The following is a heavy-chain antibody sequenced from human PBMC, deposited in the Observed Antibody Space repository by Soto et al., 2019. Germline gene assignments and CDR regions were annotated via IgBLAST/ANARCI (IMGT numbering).Heavy chain of an antibody. J-gene: IGHJ6*02. D-gene: IGHD1-26*01. Sequence: GGSLRLSCAASGFTFDDYAMHWVRQAPGKGLEWVSLISGDGGSTYYADSVKGRFTISRDNSKNSLYLQMNSLRTEDTALYYCAKDPYCEVGYYGMDVWGQGTTVTVSS. V-gene: IGHV3-43*02. CDR2: ISGDGGST. CDR3: AKDPYCEVGYYGMDV. CDR1: GFTFDDYA.